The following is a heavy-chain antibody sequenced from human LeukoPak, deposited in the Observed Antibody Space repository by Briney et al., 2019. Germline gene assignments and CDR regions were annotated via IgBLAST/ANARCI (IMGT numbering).Heavy chain of an antibody. CDR2: ISSGSTYI. CDR1: GFTFSAYI. CDR3: ARERTCSSASCPLDV. V-gene: IGHV3-21*01. Sequence: GSLRLSCAASGFTFSAYIMSWVRQAPGKGLEWVSSISSGSTYIYDADSLKDRFTISRDNAKNSLYLQMSSLRAEDTAVYYCARERTCSSASCPLDVWGQGTTVTVSS. D-gene: IGHD2-2*01. J-gene: IGHJ6*02.